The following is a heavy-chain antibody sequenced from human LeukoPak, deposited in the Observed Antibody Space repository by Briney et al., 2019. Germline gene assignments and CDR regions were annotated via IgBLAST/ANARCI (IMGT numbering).Heavy chain of an antibody. CDR3: AHKSRDGYNFDY. CDR2: IYWDDDK. J-gene: IGHJ4*02. Sequence: SGPTLMHPTPTLTLTCTFSGFSLSTSGVGVGWIRQPPGKALEWLALIYWDDDKRYSPSLKSRLTITKDTSKNQVVLTMTNMDPVDAATYYCAHKSRDGYNFDYWGQGTLVTVSS. V-gene: IGHV2-5*02. CDR1: GFSLSTSGVG. D-gene: IGHD5-24*01.